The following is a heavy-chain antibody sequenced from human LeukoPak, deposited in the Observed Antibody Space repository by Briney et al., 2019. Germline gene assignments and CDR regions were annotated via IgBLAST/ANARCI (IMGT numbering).Heavy chain of an antibody. CDR1: GFTFSSYA. Sequence: PGGSLRLSCAASGFTFSSYAMHWVRQAPGKGLEWVAVISYDGSNKYYADSVKGRFTISRDNSKNTLYLQMNSLRAEDTAVYYCASTGSSWYGPAYYFDYWGQGTLVTVSS. CDR3: ASTGSSWYGPAYYFDY. D-gene: IGHD6-13*01. J-gene: IGHJ4*02. V-gene: IGHV3-30-3*01. CDR2: ISYDGSNK.